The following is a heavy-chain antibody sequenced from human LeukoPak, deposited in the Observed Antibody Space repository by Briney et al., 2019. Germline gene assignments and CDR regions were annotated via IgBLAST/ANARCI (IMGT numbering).Heavy chain of an antibody. CDR1: GGTFSSYA. Sequence: GASVKVSCKASGGTFSSYAISWVRQAPGQGLEWVGGIIPIFGTPNYAQNFQGRVTITADTSTNTAYMELSSLRPGDTAVYYCARGDTLYGSSAHAGYWGQGTLVTVSS. J-gene: IGHJ4*02. D-gene: IGHD6-13*01. CDR3: ARGDTLYGSSAHAGY. CDR2: IIPIFGTP. V-gene: IGHV1-69*06.